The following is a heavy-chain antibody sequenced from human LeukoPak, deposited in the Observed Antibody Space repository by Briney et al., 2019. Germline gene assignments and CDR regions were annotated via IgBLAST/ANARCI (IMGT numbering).Heavy chain of an antibody. V-gene: IGHV3-23*01. J-gene: IGHJ4*02. CDR1: GFTFSRYG. CDR2: ITGRGVRT. CDR3: ANGAHPDSSHYYFDY. Sequence: WGSLRLSCAASGFTFSRYGMSWVRQAPGKGLEWVSAITGRGVRTYNGDSVKGRFTISRDNSKNTVFLQMNSLRGEDTAVYYCANGAHPDSSHYYFDYWGQGALVTVSS. D-gene: IGHD2-2*01.